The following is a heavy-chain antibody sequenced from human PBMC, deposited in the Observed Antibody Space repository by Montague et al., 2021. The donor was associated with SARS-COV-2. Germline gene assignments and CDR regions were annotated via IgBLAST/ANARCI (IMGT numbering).Heavy chain of an antibody. CDR1: GGSFGDDH. Sequence: SETLSLTCAVYGGSFGDDHWSWIRQPPGKGLEWIGDIKQSGSTNXNPSLKSRVTISVDTSKNQFSLKLTSVTAADTAVYFCARGHLSVSMIVVVFTSASYYLDYGGGGAQVTVSS. CDR2: IKQSGST. CDR3: ARGHLSVSMIVVVFTSASYYLDY. V-gene: IGHV4-34*01. D-gene: IGHD3-22*01. J-gene: IGHJ4*02.